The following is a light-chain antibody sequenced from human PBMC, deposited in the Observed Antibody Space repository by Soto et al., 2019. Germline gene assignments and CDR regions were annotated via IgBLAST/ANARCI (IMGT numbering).Light chain of an antibody. Sequence: EIVLTQSPATLSLSPGERATLSCRASQSVSSYLAWYQQEPGQAPRLLIYDASNRATGIPARFSGSGSGTDFTLTISSLEPEDFAVYYCQQRRAFGGGTKVDIK. V-gene: IGKV3-11*01. CDR3: QQRRA. CDR1: QSVSSY. CDR2: DAS. J-gene: IGKJ4*01.